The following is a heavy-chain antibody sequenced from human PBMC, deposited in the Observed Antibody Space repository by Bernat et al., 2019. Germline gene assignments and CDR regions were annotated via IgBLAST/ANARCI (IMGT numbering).Heavy chain of an antibody. CDR3: ARDGHDYGDYVLDY. CDR1: GFTFSSYG. Sequence: QVQLVESGGGVVQPGRSLRLSCAASGFTFSSYGMPWVRQAPGKGLEWVAVIWYDGSNKYYADSVKGRFTISRDNSKNTLYLQMNSLRAEDTAVYYCARDGHDYGDYVLDYWGQGTLVTVSS. V-gene: IGHV3-33*01. D-gene: IGHD4-17*01. CDR2: IWYDGSNK. J-gene: IGHJ4*02.